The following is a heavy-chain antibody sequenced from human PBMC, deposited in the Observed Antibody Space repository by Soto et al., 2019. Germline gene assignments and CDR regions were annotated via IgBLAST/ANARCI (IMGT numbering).Heavy chain of an antibody. D-gene: IGHD3-16*02. CDR3: ASDGDGTGGLSSWFDP. J-gene: IGHJ5*02. CDR2: ISSSGSTI. CDR1: GFTFSDYY. V-gene: IGHV3-11*01. Sequence: QVQLVESGGGLVKPGGSLRLSCAASGFTFSDYYMSWIRQAPGKGLEWVSYISSSGSTIYYADSVKGRFTISRDNAKNALYLQPHSQRADDAAVYNCASDGDGTGGLSSWFDPWGQGTLVTVSS.